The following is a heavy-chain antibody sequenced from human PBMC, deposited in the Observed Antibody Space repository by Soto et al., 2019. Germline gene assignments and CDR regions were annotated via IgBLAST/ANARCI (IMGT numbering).Heavy chain of an antibody. CDR1: GFTFNSYG. J-gene: IGHJ6*02. CDR2: MWYDGSKK. V-gene: IGHV3-33*01. D-gene: IGHD5-18*01. CDR3: ARDGGYSSTAHYYGLDV. Sequence: QVQLVESGGGVVQPGRSLRLSCAASGFTFNSYGTHWVRQAPGKVLEWVAVMWYDGSKKYYADSVKGRFTISRDNSKNPLYLHMNSLKAEDTAVYYCARDGGYSSTAHYYGLDVWGQGTTVTVSS.